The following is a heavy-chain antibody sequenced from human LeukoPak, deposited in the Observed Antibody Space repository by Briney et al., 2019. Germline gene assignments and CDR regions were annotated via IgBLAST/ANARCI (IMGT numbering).Heavy chain of an antibody. V-gene: IGHV1-8*03. D-gene: IGHD4-17*01. J-gene: IGHJ4*02. CDR1: GYTFTSYD. CDR3: ARGLTLRDYGDYPLGDY. Sequence: ASVKVSCKASGYTFTSYDINWVRQATGQGLEWMGWMNPNSGNTGYAQKFQGRVTITRNTSISTAYMELSSLRSEDTAVYYCARGLTLRDYGDYPLGDYWGQGTLVTVSS. CDR2: MNPNSGNT.